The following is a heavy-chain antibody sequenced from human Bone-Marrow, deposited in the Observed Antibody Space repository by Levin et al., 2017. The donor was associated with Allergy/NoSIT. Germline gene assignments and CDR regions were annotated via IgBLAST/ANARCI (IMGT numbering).Heavy chain of an antibody. Sequence: GGSLRLSCTASGDTFSSNSISWVRQAPGQGLEWMGGLIPSFGTPNYAQKFQDRLTITADTSMNTAFMELRSLRLEDTAVYYCARDLGYLGPINWFDSWGQGTVVIVSS. J-gene: IGHJ5*01. CDR3: ARDLGYLGPINWFDS. CDR1: GDTFSSNS. V-gene: IGHV1-69*06. CDR2: LIPSFGTP. D-gene: IGHD2-2*03.